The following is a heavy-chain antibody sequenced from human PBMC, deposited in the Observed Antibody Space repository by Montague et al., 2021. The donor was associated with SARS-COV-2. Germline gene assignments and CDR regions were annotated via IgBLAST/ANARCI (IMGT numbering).Heavy chain of an antibody. Sequence: SETLSLTCTVSGGSISSYYCGWIRQPSGKGLEWIGRIYTSGSTNXNPSLKSRVTMSVDTSKNQFSLKLSSVTAADTAVYYCAREAWFGDKTSASEYYGMDVWGQGTTVTVSS. D-gene: IGHD3-10*01. CDR1: GGSISSYY. V-gene: IGHV4-4*07. J-gene: IGHJ6*02. CDR2: IYTSGST. CDR3: AREAWFGDKTSASEYYGMDV.